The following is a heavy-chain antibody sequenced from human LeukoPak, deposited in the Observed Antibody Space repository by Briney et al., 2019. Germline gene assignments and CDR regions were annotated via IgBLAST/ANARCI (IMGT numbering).Heavy chain of an antibody. CDR1: GFTFSSYS. J-gene: IGHJ4*02. CDR2: ISSSSSYI. Sequence: GGSLRLSCAASGFTFSSYSMNWVRQAPGKGLEWVSSISSSSSYIYYADSVKGRFTISRDNAKSSLYLQMNSLRAEDTAVYYCARAGPRCGGDCYSYHFDHWGQGTLVTVSS. V-gene: IGHV3-21*01. D-gene: IGHD2-21*02. CDR3: ARAGPRCGGDCYSYHFDH.